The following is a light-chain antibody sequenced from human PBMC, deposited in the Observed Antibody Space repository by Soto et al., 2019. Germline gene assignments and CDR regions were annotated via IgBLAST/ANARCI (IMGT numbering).Light chain of an antibody. CDR2: DAS. V-gene: IGKV1-5*01. J-gene: IGKJ1*01. CDR1: QSISSW. CDR3: QHYNSYSEA. Sequence: QRTQSPSALSASVGDRVTITCRASQSISSWLAWYQQKPGKAPKLLIYDASSLESGVPSRFSGSGSGTEFTLTISSLQPDDFATYYCQHYNSYSEAFGQGTKVDIK.